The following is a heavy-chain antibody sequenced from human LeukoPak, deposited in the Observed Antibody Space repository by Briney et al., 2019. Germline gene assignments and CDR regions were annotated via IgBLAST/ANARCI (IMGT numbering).Heavy chain of an antibody. D-gene: IGHD6-13*01. CDR1: GFTFSSYG. V-gene: IGHV3-7*01. CDR3: TREGILAGVDY. Sequence: GGSLRLSCAASGFTFSSYGMHWVRQAPGKGLEWVANIKQDGSEKNYVDSVKGRFTISRDNAKNSMSLQMNSLRAEDTAVYYCTREGILAGVDYWGQGTLVTVSS. J-gene: IGHJ4*02. CDR2: IKQDGSEK.